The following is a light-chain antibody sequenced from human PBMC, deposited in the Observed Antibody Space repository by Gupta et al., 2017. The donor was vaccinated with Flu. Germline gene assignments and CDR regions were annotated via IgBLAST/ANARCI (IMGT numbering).Light chain of an antibody. V-gene: IGKV1-12*01. CDR3: QPTDNFPWT. CDR1: QGISAW. Sequence: PSSVSASEGDKVTINCRAIQGISAWLAWYQQKPGKAPKLLMSAASSLERGVPTRFSGSGSGTDFTLTISRLQPEDFATYYCQPTDNFPWTFGQGTKVEIK. CDR2: AAS. J-gene: IGKJ1*01.